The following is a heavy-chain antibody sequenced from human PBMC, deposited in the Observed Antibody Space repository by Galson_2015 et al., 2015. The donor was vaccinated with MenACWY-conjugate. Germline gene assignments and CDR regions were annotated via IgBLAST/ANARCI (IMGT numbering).Heavy chain of an antibody. V-gene: IGHV4-61*01. CDR1: GGSVSSGSYY. CDR3: ARRGPGSDFWSGYYSFDY. J-gene: IGHJ4*02. Sequence: SETLSLTCTVSGGSVSSGSYYWSWIRQPPGKGLEWIGYIYYSGSTNYNPSLKSRVTISVDTSKNQFSLKLSSVTAADTAVYYCARRGPGSDFWSGYYSFDYWGQGTLVTVSS. D-gene: IGHD3-3*01. CDR2: IYYSGST.